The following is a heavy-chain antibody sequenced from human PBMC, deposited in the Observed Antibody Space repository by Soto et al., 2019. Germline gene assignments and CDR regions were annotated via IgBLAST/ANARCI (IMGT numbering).Heavy chain of an antibody. CDR1: GYTFTNFG. CDR2: ISAYNGHT. J-gene: IGHJ3*02. CDR3: ARGVVVGAATPESAFDI. V-gene: IGHV1-18*01. Sequence: ASVKVSCKTSGYTFTNFGLSWVRQAPGQGLEWMGWISAYNGHTNYPQKVQGRVTMTTDTSSTTAYMELRSLRSDDTAVYYCARGVVVGAATPESAFDIWGQGTMVTVSS. D-gene: IGHD2-15*01.